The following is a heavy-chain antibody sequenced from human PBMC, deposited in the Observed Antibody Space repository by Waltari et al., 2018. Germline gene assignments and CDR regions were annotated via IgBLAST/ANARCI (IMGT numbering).Heavy chain of an antibody. Sequence: QVQLRQWGAGLLKPAETLSLTCAVYGGSFSGYYWSWIRQPPGKGLEGIGEINHSGSTNYNPSLKSRVTISVDTSKNQFSLKLSSVTAADTAVYYCARGVAGTYWGQGTLVTVSS. CDR1: GGSFSGYY. CDR3: ARGVAGTY. J-gene: IGHJ4*02. D-gene: IGHD6-19*01. V-gene: IGHV4-34*01. CDR2: INHSGST.